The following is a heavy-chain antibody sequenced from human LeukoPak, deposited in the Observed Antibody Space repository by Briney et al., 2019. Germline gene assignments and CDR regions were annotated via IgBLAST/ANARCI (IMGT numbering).Heavy chain of an antibody. CDR3: AKDSPKRELPTTFDY. CDR2: ISGCGGST. J-gene: IGHJ4*02. Sequence: GGSLRLSCAASGFTFSSYAMSWVRQAPGKGLEWVSAISGCGGSTYYADSVKGRFTISRDNSKNTLYLQMNSLIADDTAVYYCAKDSPKRELPTTFDYWGQGTLVTVSS. V-gene: IGHV3-23*01. CDR1: GFTFSSYA. D-gene: IGHD1-26*01.